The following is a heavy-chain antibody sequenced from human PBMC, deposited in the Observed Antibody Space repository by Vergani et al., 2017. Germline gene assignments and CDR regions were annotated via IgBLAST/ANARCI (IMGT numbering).Heavy chain of an antibody. D-gene: IGHD6-19*01. V-gene: IGHV3-9*01. CDR3: AKDLASVAEVFDY. J-gene: IGHJ4*02. CDR2: ISWNSGSI. Sequence: EVQLVESGGGLVQPGRSLRLSCAASGFNFDGYAMHWVRQAPGKGLEWVSGISWNSGSIGYADSVKGRFTISRENAKNSLYLQMNSLRAEDTALYYCAKDLASVAEVFDYWGQGTLVTVSS. CDR1: GFNFDGYA.